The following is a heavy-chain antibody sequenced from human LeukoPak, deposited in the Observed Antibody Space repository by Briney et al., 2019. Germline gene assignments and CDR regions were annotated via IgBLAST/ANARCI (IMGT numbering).Heavy chain of an antibody. CDR1: GGPISSGGYS. CDR3: ARVIQLSPIGCCWFDP. CDR2: IYHSVST. J-gene: IGHJ5*02. D-gene: IGHD5-18*01. V-gene: IGHV4-30-2*01. Sequence: SETLSLTCAVSGGPISSGGYSWSWIPQPSGKGLEWLGYIYHSVSTYYNPSLKSGVTISVYRSKNQSSLKLSSVTAADTAVYYCARVIQLSPIGCCWFDPWDQGTLVTVSS.